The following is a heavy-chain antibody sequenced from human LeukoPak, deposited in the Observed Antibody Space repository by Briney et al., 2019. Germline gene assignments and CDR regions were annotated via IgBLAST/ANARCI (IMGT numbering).Heavy chain of an antibody. CDR3: AKGGGESGGWGFFVY. Sequence: LTGGSLRLSCAAAGFTFRNYGMCWVRQPPGKGLEWVSGKGNSAGDTFYAESVRGRFTISRDNSRNTLFLEMNSLGAEDTAIYYCAKGGGESGGWGFFVYWGPGALVTVSS. V-gene: IGHV3-23*01. CDR2: KGNSAGDT. CDR1: GFTFRNYG. J-gene: IGHJ4*02. D-gene: IGHD2-21*01.